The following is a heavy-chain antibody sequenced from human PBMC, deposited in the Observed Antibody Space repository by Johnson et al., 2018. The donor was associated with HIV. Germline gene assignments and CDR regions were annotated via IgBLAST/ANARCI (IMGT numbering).Heavy chain of an antibody. CDR3: ARDPGNGGRPFDAFDI. CDR2: ISYDSSNK. CDR1: GFTFSSYA. J-gene: IGHJ3*02. Sequence: MQLVESGGGLVQPGGSLRLSCAASGFTFSSYAMHWVRQAPGKGLEWVAVISYDSSNKYYADSVKGRFTISRDNSKNTVFLQMDSLRGEDTAVYYCARDPGNGGRPFDAFDIWGQGTMVTVSS. D-gene: IGHD4-23*01. V-gene: IGHV3-30*04.